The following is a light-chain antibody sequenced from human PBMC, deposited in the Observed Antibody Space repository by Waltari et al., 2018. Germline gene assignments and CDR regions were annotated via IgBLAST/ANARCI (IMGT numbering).Light chain of an antibody. CDR2: DVT. CDR3: CSYAGSITFWV. Sequence: QSALTPPRSVSGSPGPSVTISCTGTSSDVGGYNYVSWYQHHPGKAPKLIIYDVTKRPSGVPDRFSASKSDNTASLTISGLQAEDEADYYCCSYAGSITFWVFGGGTKLTVL. J-gene: IGLJ3*02. V-gene: IGLV2-11*01. CDR1: SSDVGGYNY.